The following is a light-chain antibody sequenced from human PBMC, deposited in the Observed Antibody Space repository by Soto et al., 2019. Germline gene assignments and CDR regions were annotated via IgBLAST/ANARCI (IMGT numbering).Light chain of an antibody. Sequence: EIALTQFPATLSLSPGERATLSCRASQSVSSYLAWYQQKPGQAPRLLIYDASNRATGIPARFSGSGSGTDFTLTISSLEPEDFAVYYCQQRSNWPRTWTFGQGTKV. CDR2: DAS. CDR3: QQRSNWPRTWT. V-gene: IGKV3-11*01. CDR1: QSVSSY. J-gene: IGKJ1*01.